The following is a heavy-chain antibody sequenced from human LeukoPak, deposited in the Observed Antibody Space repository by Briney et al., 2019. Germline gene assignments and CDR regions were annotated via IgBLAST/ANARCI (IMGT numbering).Heavy chain of an antibody. J-gene: IGHJ6*02. CDR2: VSGGSSNT. CDR3: ARTVPNGMDV. CDR1: GFTFSNYA. Sequence: GGSLRLSCVASGFTFSNYAMSWVRQASGKGLEWVSAVSGGSSNTYYADSVKGRFTISRDNSKNTLYLQMNSLRADDTAIYYCARTVPNGMDVWGQGTTVTVSS. V-gene: IGHV3-23*01. D-gene: IGHD1-1*01.